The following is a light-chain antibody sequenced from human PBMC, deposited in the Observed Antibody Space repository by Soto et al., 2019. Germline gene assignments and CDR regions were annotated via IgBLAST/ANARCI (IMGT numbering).Light chain of an antibody. V-gene: IGLV6-57*02. J-gene: IGLJ1*01. CDR3: QSYVSLNLV. CDR2: ADD. CDR1: SGSIASNY. Sequence: FILTPPHSVSESPGKTVALSCTGSSGSIASNYVQWYQQRPGSAPTVVIYADDQRPSGVPDRFSGSIDRSSNSASLTISGLKTEEEADYYCQSYVSLNLVFGPGTKVTVL.